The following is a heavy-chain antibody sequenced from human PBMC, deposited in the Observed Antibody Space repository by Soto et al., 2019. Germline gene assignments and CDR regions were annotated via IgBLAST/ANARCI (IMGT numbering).Heavy chain of an antibody. CDR3: KRDPCGLRFLEWLPPGGEYAMDV. CDR1: GFTFSSYW. J-gene: IGHJ6*02. V-gene: IGHV3-74*01. D-gene: IGHD3-3*01. CDR2: INGDGSIT. Sequence: PGGSLRLSCAASGFTFSSYWMHWVRQAPGEWLLWVSRINGDGSITTYAYSVKGRFSISRDNAKNSLYLQMNSLRAEDTAVYYCKRDPCGLRFLEWLPPGGEYAMDVWGQGTTVTVSS.